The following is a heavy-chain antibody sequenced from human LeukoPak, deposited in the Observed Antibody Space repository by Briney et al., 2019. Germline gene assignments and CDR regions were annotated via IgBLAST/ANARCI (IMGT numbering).Heavy chain of an antibody. Sequence: SETLSLTCTVSGGSISSYYWSWIRQPPGKGLEWIGYIYYSGSTNYNPSLKSRVTISVDTSKNQFSLKLSSVTAADTAVYYCARDRNGNFDYWGQGTLVTVSS. CDR3: ARDRNGNFDY. V-gene: IGHV4-59*01. D-gene: IGHD1-14*01. J-gene: IGHJ4*02. CDR1: GGSISSYY. CDR2: IYYSGST.